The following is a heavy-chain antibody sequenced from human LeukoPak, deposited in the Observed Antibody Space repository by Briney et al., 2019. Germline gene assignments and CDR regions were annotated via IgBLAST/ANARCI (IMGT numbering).Heavy chain of an antibody. J-gene: IGHJ6*03. D-gene: IGHD6-13*01. V-gene: IGHV4-39*01. Sequence: SETLSLTCTVSGGSVISTTYYWGWIRQPPGKGLEYIGSFYYTGTTYYNPSLKSRVTISVDTSKNQVSLNLNSVTAADTAVYYCARHLDTSSWTYYYYYMDVWGKGTTVTVSS. CDR3: ARHLDTSSWTYYYYYMDV. CDR1: GGSVISTTYY. CDR2: FYYTGTT.